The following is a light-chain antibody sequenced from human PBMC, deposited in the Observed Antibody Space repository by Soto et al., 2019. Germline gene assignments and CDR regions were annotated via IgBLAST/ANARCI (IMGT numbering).Light chain of an antibody. V-gene: IGKV1-5*03. CDR3: QQYNSHSS. CDR1: QSISSW. J-gene: IGKJ1*01. Sequence: DIQMTQSPSTLSASVGDRVTITCRASQSISSWLAWYQQKPGKAPKLLIYKASSLESGVLSRFSGSGSGTEFTLTISSLQPDDLATYYCQQYNSHSSFGQGTKVEIK. CDR2: KAS.